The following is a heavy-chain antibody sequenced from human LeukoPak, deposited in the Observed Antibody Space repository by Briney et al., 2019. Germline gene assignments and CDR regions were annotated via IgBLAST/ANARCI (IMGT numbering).Heavy chain of an antibody. J-gene: IGHJ4*02. CDR3: AKDLSWFGGSLATFGY. V-gene: IGHV3-23*01. CDR2: IGGSGGTT. D-gene: IGHD3-10*01. CDR1: GFTFSRYA. Sequence: GGSLILSCAASGFTFSRYAMSWVRQAPGKGLEWVSSIGGSGGTTYYADSVQGRFTISRDNSKNTLYLQMNSLSAEDTAVYYCAKDLSWFGGSLATFGYWGQGTLATVSS.